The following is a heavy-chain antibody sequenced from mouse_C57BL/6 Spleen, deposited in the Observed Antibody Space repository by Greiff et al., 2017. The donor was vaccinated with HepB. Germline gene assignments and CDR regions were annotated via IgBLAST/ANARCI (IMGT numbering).Heavy chain of an antibody. V-gene: IGHV14-1*01. CDR1: GFNIKDYY. CDR2: IDPEDGDT. J-gene: IGHJ3*01. D-gene: IGHD1-1*01. Sequence: EVQLQQSGAELVRPGASVKLSCTASGFNIKDYYMHWVKQRPEQGLEWIGRIDPEDGDTEYAPKFQGKATMTADTSSNTAYLQLSSLTSEDTAVYYWTSTTVVAPFAYWGQGTLVTVSA. CDR3: TSTTVVAPFAY.